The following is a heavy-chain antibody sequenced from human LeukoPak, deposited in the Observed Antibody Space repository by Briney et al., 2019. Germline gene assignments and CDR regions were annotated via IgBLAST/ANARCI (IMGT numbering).Heavy chain of an antibody. CDR2: ISSSSSYI. J-gene: IGHJ3*02. V-gene: IGHV3-21*01. CDR3: ARDRDSSGYYYVLGPSDAFDI. CDR1: GFTFSSYS. D-gene: IGHD3-22*01. Sequence: GGSLRLSCAASGFTFSSYSMNWVRQAPGNGLEWVSSISSSSSYIYYADSVKGRFTISRDNAKNSLYLQMNSLRAEDTAVYYCARDRDSSGYYYVLGPSDAFDIWGQGTMVTVSS.